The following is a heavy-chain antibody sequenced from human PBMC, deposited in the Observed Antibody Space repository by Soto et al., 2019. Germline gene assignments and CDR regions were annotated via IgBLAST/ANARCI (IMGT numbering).Heavy chain of an antibody. J-gene: IGHJ6*02. CDR2: IYSGGST. CDR1: GFTVSSNY. V-gene: IGHV3-53*01. CDR3: AREAYYYGMDV. Sequence: PGGSLRLSCAASGFTVSSNYRSWVRQAPGKGLEWVSVIYSGGSTYYADSVKGRFTISRDNSKNTLYLQMNSLRAEDTAVYYCAREAYYYGMDVWGQGTTVTVSS.